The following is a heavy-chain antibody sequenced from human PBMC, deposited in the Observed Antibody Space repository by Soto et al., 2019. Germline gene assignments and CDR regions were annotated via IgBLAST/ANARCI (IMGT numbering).Heavy chain of an antibody. Sequence: SETLSLTCTVSGGSISSGGYYWSWIRQHPGKGLEWIGYIYYSGSTYYNPSLKGRVTISVDTSKNQFSLKLSSVTAADTAVYYCARGVTMVRGPNWYYFDYWGQGTLVTVSS. J-gene: IGHJ4*02. D-gene: IGHD3-10*01. CDR3: ARGVTMVRGPNWYYFDY. CDR2: IYYSGST. CDR1: GGSISSGGYY. V-gene: IGHV4-31*03.